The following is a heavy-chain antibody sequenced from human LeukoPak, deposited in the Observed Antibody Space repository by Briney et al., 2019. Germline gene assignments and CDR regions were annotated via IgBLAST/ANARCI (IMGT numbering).Heavy chain of an antibody. J-gene: IGHJ4*02. V-gene: IGHV1-69*05. CDR3: ARDGWNDGSY. D-gene: IGHD1-1*01. CDR1: GGTFSSYP. Sequence: GASVKVSCKASGGTFSSYPISWLRPAPGRGLEYMGGTIPIFGTANYAQKFQGRVTITTDESTSTAYMELSSLTSEDTAVYYCARDGWNDGSYWGQGTLVTVSS. CDR2: TIPIFGTA.